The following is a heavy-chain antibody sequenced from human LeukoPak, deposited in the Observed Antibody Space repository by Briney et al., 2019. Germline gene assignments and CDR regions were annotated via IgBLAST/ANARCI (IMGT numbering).Heavy chain of an antibody. CDR3: ARDNYDYVWGSYRHLDY. CDR1: GGSISSYY. D-gene: IGHD3-16*02. V-gene: IGHV4-59*12. J-gene: IGHJ4*02. Sequence: PSETLSLTCSVSGGSISSYYWNWIRQPPGKGLEWIAYIHHSGSTKYNPSLQSRVTISMDTSKNQFSLKLSSVTAADTAVYYCARDNYDYVWGSYRHLDYWGQGNLVTVSS. CDR2: IHHSGST.